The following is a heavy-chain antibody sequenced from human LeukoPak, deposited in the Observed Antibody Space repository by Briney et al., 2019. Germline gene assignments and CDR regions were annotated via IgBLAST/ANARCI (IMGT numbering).Heavy chain of an antibody. J-gene: IGHJ5*02. CDR1: GFTFSSYG. D-gene: IGHD3-22*01. CDR3: ARGLTYYYDSSGWGLDP. V-gene: IGHV3-30*03. Sequence: PGRSLRLSCAASGFTFSSYGMHWVRQAPGKGLEWVAVISYDGSNKYYADSVKGRFTISRDNSKNTLYLQMNSLRAEDTAVYYCARGLTYYYDSSGWGLDPWGQGTLVTVSS. CDR2: ISYDGSNK.